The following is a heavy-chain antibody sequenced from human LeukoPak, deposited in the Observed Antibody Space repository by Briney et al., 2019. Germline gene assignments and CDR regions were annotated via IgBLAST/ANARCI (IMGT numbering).Heavy chain of an antibody. CDR3: ARSWAFDF. D-gene: IGHD6-13*01. CDR1: GFTFNTYA. J-gene: IGHJ4*02. V-gene: IGHV3-23*01. CDR2: ISGDYT. Sequence: GPLRLSCAASGFTFNTYAMNWVRQAPGKGLEWVSVISGDYTNYADSVRGRFTISRDNSRSTLYLQMNSLRADDTAVYFCARSWAFDFWGQGTLVTVSS.